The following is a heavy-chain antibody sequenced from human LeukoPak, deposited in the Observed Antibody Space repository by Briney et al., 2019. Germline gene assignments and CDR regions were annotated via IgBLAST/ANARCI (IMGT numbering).Heavy chain of an antibody. J-gene: IGHJ4*02. CDR3: ARDCSSTSCHRGDY. Sequence: PGGSLRLSCAASGFTFSSYSMNWVRQAPGKGLEWVSYISSSSSTIYYADPVKGRFTISRDNAKNSLYLQMNSLRAEDTAVYYCARDCSSTSCHRGDYWGQGTLVTVSS. V-gene: IGHV3-48*04. CDR2: ISSSSSTI. D-gene: IGHD2-2*01. CDR1: GFTFSSYS.